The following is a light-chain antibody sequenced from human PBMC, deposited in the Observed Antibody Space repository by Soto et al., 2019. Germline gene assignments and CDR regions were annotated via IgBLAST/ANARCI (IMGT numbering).Light chain of an antibody. CDR3: QQYHYWWT. CDR2: GAS. V-gene: IGKV3-15*01. J-gene: IGKJ1*01. CDR1: QSISTN. Sequence: EIVMTQSPDTLSVSPGERATLSCRASQSISTNLAWYQQKPGQAPRLLIYGASTRATGIPAGFSGSGSGTEFTLTISSLRSEDVAVYYCQQYHYWWTFGQGTKVEIK.